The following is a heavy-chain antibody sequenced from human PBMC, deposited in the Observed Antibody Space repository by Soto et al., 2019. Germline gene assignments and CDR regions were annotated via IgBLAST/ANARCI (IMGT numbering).Heavy chain of an antibody. CDR2: IYHSGST. CDR1: GGSISSSNW. Sequence: QVQLQESGPGLVKPSGTLSLTCAVSGGSISSSNWWSWVRQPPGKGLEWIGEIYHSGSTNYNPSHKRRVTIAVDKSKNPFSLKLSSVTAADTAVYYCARVVGGYYYGMDVWGQGTTVTVSS. D-gene: IGHD1-26*01. CDR3: ARVVGGYYYGMDV. V-gene: IGHV4-4*02. J-gene: IGHJ6*02.